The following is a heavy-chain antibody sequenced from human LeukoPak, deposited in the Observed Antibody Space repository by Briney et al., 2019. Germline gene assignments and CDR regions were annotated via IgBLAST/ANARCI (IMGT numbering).Heavy chain of an antibody. Sequence: GGSLRLSCAASGFTFSSYAMSWVRQAPGKGLEWVSAISGSGGSTYYADSVKGRFTISRDNSKNTLYLQMNSLRAEDTAAYYCAKVDGAAGPYYYYGMDVWGQGTTVTVSS. CDR2: ISGSGGST. V-gene: IGHV3-23*01. D-gene: IGHD6-13*01. CDR3: AKVDGAAGPYYYYGMDV. J-gene: IGHJ6*02. CDR1: GFTFSSYA.